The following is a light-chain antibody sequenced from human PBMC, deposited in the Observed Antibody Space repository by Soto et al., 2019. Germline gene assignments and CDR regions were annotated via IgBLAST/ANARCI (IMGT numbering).Light chain of an antibody. CDR2: DVN. Sequence: QSVLTQPASVSGSPGQSITLSCTGTSSDIGDYDYVSWYQRHPGKAPKLIIYDVNNRPSGVSDRFSGSKSCNTASLTISGLQAEDEADYYCTSYSSGSTHVIFGGGTKLTVL. CDR3: TSYSSGSTHVI. V-gene: IGLV2-14*03. J-gene: IGLJ2*01. CDR1: SSDIGDYDY.